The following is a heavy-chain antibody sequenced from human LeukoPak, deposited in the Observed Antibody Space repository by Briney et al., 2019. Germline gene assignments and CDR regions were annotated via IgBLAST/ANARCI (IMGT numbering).Heavy chain of an antibody. CDR1: GFTFSSYG. Sequence: GVSLRLSCAASGFTFSSYGMHWVRQAPGKGLEWVAVISYDGSNKYYADSVKGRFTISRDNSKNTLYLQMNSLRAEDTAVYYCAKIPYSSGWVQNWFDPWGQGTLVTVSS. CDR3: AKIPYSSGWVQNWFDP. D-gene: IGHD6-19*01. V-gene: IGHV3-30*18. J-gene: IGHJ5*02. CDR2: ISYDGSNK.